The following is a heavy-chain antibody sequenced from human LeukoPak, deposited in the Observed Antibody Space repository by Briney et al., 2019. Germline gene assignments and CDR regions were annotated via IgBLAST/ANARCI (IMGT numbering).Heavy chain of an antibody. CDR3: ARVAAAGKLRGFDY. V-gene: IGHV4-59*01. Sequence: PSETLSHTCTVSGGSISSYYWSWIRQPPGKGLEWIGYIYYSGSTNYNPSLKSRVTISVDTSKNQFSLKLSSVTAADTAVYYCARVAAAGKLRGFDYWGQGTLVTVSS. CDR1: GGSISSYY. D-gene: IGHD6-13*01. J-gene: IGHJ4*02. CDR2: IYYSGST.